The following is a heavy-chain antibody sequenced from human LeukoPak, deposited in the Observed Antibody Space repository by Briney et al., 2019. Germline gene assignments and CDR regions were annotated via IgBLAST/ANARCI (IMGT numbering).Heavy chain of an antibody. CDR2: IYYGGST. CDR3: ARGPYDSSGYYPDY. V-gene: IGHV4-59*01. CDR1: GGSISSYY. J-gene: IGHJ4*02. Sequence: PSETLSLTCTVSGGSISSYYWSLIRQPPGKGLEWIGYIYYGGSTNYNPSLKSRVTISVDTSKNQSSLKLSSVTAADTAVYYCARGPYDSSGYYPDYWGQGTLVTVSS. D-gene: IGHD3-22*01.